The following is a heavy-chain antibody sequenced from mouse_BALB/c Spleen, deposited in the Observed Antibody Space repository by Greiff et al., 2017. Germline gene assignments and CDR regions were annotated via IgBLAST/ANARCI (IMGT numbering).Heavy chain of an antibody. CDR2: ISSGGSYT. CDR3: TSLLTCYLDY. V-gene: IGHV5-6-4*01. Sequence: EVKVVESGAGLVKPGGSLKLSCAASGFTFTSYTMSWVRQTPGKGLEWVGAISSGGSYTYYPYSVKGRFTISRDKAKNTLYLQMSSLKSEDTAMYYCTSLLTCYLDYWGQGTTVTVSS. J-gene: IGHJ2*01. D-gene: IGHD2-1*01. CDR1: GFTFTSYT.